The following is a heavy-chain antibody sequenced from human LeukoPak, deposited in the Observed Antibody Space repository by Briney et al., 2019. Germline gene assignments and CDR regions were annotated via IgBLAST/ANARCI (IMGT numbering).Heavy chain of an antibody. CDR2: IYPTDSDP. Sequence: GESLKIPCKGSGYSFTNFWIGWVRQMPGKGLEWMGIIYPTDSDPQYSPSFQGQVTISVDKSISTAYLQWSSLKASDTAMYYCARLILNYGWDWGQGTLVTVSS. D-gene: IGHD3-10*01. J-gene: IGHJ4*02. V-gene: IGHV5-51*01. CDR3: ARLILNYGWD. CDR1: GYSFTNFW.